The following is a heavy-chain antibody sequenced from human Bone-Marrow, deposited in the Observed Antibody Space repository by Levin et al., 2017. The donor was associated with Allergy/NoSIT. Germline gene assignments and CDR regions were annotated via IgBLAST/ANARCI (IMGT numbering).Heavy chain of an antibody. D-gene: IGHD2-2*01. J-gene: IGHJ6*02. CDR3: AKESATYCISTSCYPPYYYGMDV. CDR2: ISYDGSNK. Sequence: GGSLRLSCAASGFTFSSYGMHWVRQAPGKGLEWVAVISYDGSNKYYADSVKGRFTISRDNSENTLYLQMNSLRAEDTAVYYCAKESATYCISTSCYPPYYYGMDVWGQGTTVTVSS. CDR1: GFTFSSYG. V-gene: IGHV3-30*18.